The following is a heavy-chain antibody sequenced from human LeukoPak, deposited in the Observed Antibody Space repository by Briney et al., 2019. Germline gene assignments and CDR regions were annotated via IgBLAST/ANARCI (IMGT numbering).Heavy chain of an antibody. CDR2: MNPNSGNT. CDR1: GYTFTSYD. D-gene: IGHD3-16*01. Sequence: ASVKVSCKASGYTFTSYDINWVRQATGQGLEWMGWMNPNSGNTGYAQKFQGRVTMTRNTSISTAYMELSSLRSEDTAVYYCARALPLRGGSWFDPWGQGTLVTVSS. CDR3: ARALPLRGGSWFDP. J-gene: IGHJ5*02. V-gene: IGHV1-8*01.